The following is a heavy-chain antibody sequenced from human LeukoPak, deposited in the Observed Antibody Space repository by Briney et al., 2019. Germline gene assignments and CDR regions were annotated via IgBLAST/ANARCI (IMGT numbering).Heavy chain of an antibody. J-gene: IGHJ5*02. V-gene: IGHV3-11*04. CDR2: ISSSGSTI. D-gene: IGHD1-26*01. CDR3: ARDLVGATYYA. Sequence: GGSLRLSCAASGFTFSDYYMSWIRQARGKGLEWVSYISSSGSTIYYADSVKGRFTISMDNAKNSLYLQMNSLRAEDTAVYYCARDLVGATYYAWGQGTLVTVSS. CDR1: GFTFSDYY.